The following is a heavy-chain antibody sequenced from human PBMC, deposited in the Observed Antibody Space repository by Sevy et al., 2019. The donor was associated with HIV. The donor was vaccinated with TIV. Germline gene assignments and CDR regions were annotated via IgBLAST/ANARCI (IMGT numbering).Heavy chain of an antibody. J-gene: IGHJ6*02. Sequence: ASVKVSCEAFGYTFTSYDINWVRQAPGQGLEWMGWMSPNTGATGFALKFQGRVTLTRNKSITTAYMELSSLTYEDTAVYYWARGGNGDFWSYEYYYYGMDVWGQGTTVTVSS. CDR1: GYTFTSYD. CDR3: ARGGNGDFWSYEYYYYGMDV. CDR2: MSPNTGAT. V-gene: IGHV1-8*01. D-gene: IGHD3-3*01.